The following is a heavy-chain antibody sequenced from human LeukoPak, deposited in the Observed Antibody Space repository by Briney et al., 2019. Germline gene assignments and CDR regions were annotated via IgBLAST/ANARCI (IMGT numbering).Heavy chain of an antibody. CDR1: GYTFTSYD. D-gene: IGHD3-3*01. Sequence: ASVKVSCKASGYTFTSYDINWVRQATGQGLAWMGWMNPNSGNTGYAQKFQGRVTMTRNTSISTAYMELSSLRSEDTAVYYCARGLYDFWSGYYYGMDVWGQGTTVTVSS. J-gene: IGHJ6*02. CDR3: ARGLYDFWSGYYYGMDV. V-gene: IGHV1-8*01. CDR2: MNPNSGNT.